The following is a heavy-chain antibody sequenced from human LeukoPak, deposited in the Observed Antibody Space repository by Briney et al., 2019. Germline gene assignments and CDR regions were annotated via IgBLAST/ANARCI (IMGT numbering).Heavy chain of an antibody. CDR1: GYTFTSYY. CDR2: INPSGGST. V-gene: IGHV1-46*01. CDR3: AKVSDYYDSSGYSDY. D-gene: IGHD3-22*01. Sequence: ASVKVSCKASGYTFTSYYMHWVRQAPGQGLEWMGIINPSGGSTSYAQKFQGRVTMTRDMSTSTVYMELSSLRSEDTAVYYCAKVSDYYDSSGYSDYWGQGTLVTVSS. J-gene: IGHJ4*02.